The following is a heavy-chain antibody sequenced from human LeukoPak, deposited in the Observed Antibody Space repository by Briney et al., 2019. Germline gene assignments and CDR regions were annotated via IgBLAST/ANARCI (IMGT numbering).Heavy chain of an antibody. Sequence: QPGGSLRLSRAASGFTVSNNYMTWVRQAPGKGLEWVAIIYSGGSTYYTDSVKGRFSISRDNSKNTLFLQMNRLRAEDTAVYYCARKGSNGWYGFDYWGQGTLVTVSS. CDR2: IYSGGST. CDR1: GFTVSNNY. CDR3: ARKGSNGWYGFDY. V-gene: IGHV3-66*01. J-gene: IGHJ4*02. D-gene: IGHD6-19*01.